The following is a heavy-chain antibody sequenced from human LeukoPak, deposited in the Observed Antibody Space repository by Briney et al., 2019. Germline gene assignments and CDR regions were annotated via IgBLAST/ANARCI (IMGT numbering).Heavy chain of an antibody. CDR1: GGSISSGGYY. CDR3: ARVHSSLRRPVPGFFDY. CDR2: IYYSGST. D-gene: IGHD2-15*01. V-gene: IGHV4-31*03. Sequence: SETLSLTCTVSGGSISSGGYYWSWIRQHPGKGLEWIGYIYYSGSTYYNPSLKSRVTISVATSKNQFSLKLSSVTAADTAVYYCARVHSSLRRPVPGFFDYWGQGTLVTVSS. J-gene: IGHJ4*02.